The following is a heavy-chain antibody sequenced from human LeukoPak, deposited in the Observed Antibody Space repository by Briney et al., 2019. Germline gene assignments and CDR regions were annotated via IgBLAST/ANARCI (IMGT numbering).Heavy chain of an antibody. Sequence: ASVKVSCKASGYTFTGYYMHWVRQAPGQGLEWMGWINPNSGGTNYAQKFQGRVTMTRDTSISTAYMELSRLRSDDAAVYYCAREPITKGCHDPWGQGTLVNVSS. CDR2: INPNSGGT. J-gene: IGHJ5*02. D-gene: IGHD1-1*01. CDR1: GYTFTGYY. V-gene: IGHV1-2*02. CDR3: AREPITKGCHDP.